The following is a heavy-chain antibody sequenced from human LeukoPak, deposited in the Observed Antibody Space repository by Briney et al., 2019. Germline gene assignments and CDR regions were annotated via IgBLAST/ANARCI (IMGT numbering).Heavy chain of an antibody. CDR1: GGSISSGGYY. D-gene: IGHD2-21*01. CDR2: IYYSGST. V-gene: IGHV4-31*03. J-gene: IGHJ6*02. CDR3: ARDRRGVFHSYYYYYGMDV. Sequence: PSETLSLTCTVSGGSISSGGYYWSWIRQHPGKGVEWIGYIYYSGSTYYNPSLKSRVTISVDTSKNQFSLKLSSVTAADTAVYYCARDRRGVFHSYYYYYGMDVWGQGTTVTVSS.